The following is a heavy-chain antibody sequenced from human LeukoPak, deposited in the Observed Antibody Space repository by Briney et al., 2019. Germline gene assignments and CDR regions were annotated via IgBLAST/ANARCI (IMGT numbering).Heavy chain of an antibody. J-gene: IGHJ4*02. V-gene: IGHV1-2*02. CDR1: GYTFTGYN. Sequence: ASVKVSCKASGYTFTGYNMHWVRQAPGLGLEWMGWMNPKNGDISYAQKFQGRVTMTRDTSISTAYMELSRLTYDDTAVYFCLRDVHNWNDDYWGQGTLVTVSS. CDR2: MNPKNGDI. D-gene: IGHD1-1*01. CDR3: LRDVHNWNDDY.